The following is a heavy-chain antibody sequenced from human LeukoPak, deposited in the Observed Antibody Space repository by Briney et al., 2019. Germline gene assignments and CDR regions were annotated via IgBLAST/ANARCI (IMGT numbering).Heavy chain of an antibody. D-gene: IGHD3-22*01. CDR2: IIPIFGTA. CDR1: GGTFSSYA. CDR3: ARASLGYYDSSGYPAEYFQH. J-gene: IGHJ1*01. Sequence: GASVKVSCKASGGTFSSYAISWVRQALGQGLEWMGRIIPIFGTANYAQKFQDRVTITTDKSTSTAYMELSSLRSEDSAVYYCARASLGYYDSSGYPAEYFQHWGQGTLVTVSS. V-gene: IGHV1-69*05.